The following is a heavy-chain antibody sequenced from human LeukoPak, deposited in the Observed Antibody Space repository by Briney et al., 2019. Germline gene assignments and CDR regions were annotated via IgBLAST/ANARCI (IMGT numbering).Heavy chain of an antibody. Sequence: SETLSLTCTVSDGSMNSYYWNWIRQPAGKGLEWIGRIHASGSTNYNPSLKSRAIMSLDTSKKQFSLKLSSVSAADTAVYYCARPVGGYYDGRGAFEIWGQGTMVTVSS. CDR3: ARPVGGYYDGRGAFEI. V-gene: IGHV4-4*07. J-gene: IGHJ3*02. CDR2: IHASGST. CDR1: DGSMNSYY. D-gene: IGHD3-22*01.